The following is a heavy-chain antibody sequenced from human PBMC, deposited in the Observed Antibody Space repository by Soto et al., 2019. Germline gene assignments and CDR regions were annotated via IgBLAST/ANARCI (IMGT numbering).Heavy chain of an antibody. D-gene: IGHD3-10*01. J-gene: IGHJ6*02. CDR2: IDTGNGNT. Sequence: ASVKVSCKASGYTFTGYAMHWVRQAPGQRLEWMGWIDTGNGNTKYSQNFQGRVTITRDTSASTAYMELSSLRSEDTALYYCAKIWFGELLQQYSPGGLDVWGQGTTVTVSS. V-gene: IGHV1-3*04. CDR1: GYTFTGYA. CDR3: AKIWFGELLQQYSPGGLDV.